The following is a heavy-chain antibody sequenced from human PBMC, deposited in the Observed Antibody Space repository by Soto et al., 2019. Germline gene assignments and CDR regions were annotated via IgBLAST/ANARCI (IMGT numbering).Heavy chain of an antibody. CDR2: IYYSGST. CDR1: GGSISSGGYY. J-gene: IGHJ6*02. D-gene: IGHD2-21*02. Sequence: PSETLSLTCTVSGGSISSGGYYWSWIRQHPGKGLEWIGYIYYSGSTYYNPSLRSRVTISVDTSKNQFSLKLSSVTAADKAVYYCARVCGGDCHYGMDVWGQGTTVTVSS. V-gene: IGHV4-31*03. CDR3: ARVCGGDCHYGMDV.